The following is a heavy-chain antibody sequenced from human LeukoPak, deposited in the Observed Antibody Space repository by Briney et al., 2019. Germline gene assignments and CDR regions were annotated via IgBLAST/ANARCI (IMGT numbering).Heavy chain of an antibody. CDR2: IDPNSGGT. V-gene: IGHV1-2*02. D-gene: IGHD4-11*01. J-gene: IGHJ3*02. CDR1: GYTFTDYY. CDR3: MRDPRTTKNAFDI. Sequence: ASVKVSCKASGYTFTDYYMHWVRQAPGQGLQWMGWIDPNSGGTNYAQKFQGRVTMTRDTSINTAYMDLNWLTSDDTAVYYCMRDPRTTKNAFDIWGQGTMVTVSS.